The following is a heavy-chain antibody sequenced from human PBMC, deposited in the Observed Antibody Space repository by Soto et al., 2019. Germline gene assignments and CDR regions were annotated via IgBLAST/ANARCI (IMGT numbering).Heavy chain of an antibody. Sequence: QVQLVQSGAEVKKPGSSVKVSCKASGGTFSSYAISWVRQAPGQGLEWMGGIIPIFGTATYAQKFQGRVTITADESTSTAYMELSSLRSEDTAVYYCARGQNMVRGYDLEKFDYWGQGTLVTVSS. D-gene: IGHD3-10*01. CDR3: ARGQNMVRGYDLEKFDY. J-gene: IGHJ4*02. V-gene: IGHV1-69*01. CDR2: IIPIFGTA. CDR1: GGTFSSYA.